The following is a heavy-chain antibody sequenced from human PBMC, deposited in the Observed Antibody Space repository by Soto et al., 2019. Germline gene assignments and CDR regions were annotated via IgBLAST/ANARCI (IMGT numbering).Heavy chain of an antibody. Sequence: GGSLRLSCAAPGFTFSLFDMTWVRQAPGKGLEWVSSITTSGAYVYYAGSVKGRFTITRDNTKKSLYLQMNSLRAEDTAVYYCARGYCSGAGCSLRRDAFDICGRGTMVTVSS. V-gene: IGHV3-21*01. CDR3: ARGYCSGAGCSLRRDAFDI. J-gene: IGHJ3*02. CDR2: ITTSGAYV. D-gene: IGHD2-2*01. CDR1: GFTFSLFD.